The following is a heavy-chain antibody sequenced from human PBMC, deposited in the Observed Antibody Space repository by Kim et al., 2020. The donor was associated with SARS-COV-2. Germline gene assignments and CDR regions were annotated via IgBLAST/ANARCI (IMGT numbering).Heavy chain of an antibody. D-gene: IGHD3-22*01. J-gene: IGHJ3*01. CDR1: GFTFSRAD. V-gene: IGHV3-13*01. CDR2: IGSGTDT. CDR3: ARETNYYDSSGYWYGGLDV. Sequence: GGSLRLSCAASGFTFSRADMHWVRQAAGKPLEWVSAIGSGTDTYYSGSVKGRFTISRENARSSLYLQMSYLSAGDTAVYYCARETNYYDSSGYWYGGLDVWGQGTMVTVSS.